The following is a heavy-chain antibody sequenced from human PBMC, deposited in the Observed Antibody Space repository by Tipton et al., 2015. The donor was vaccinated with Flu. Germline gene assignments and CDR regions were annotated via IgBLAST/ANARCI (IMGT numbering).Heavy chain of an antibody. V-gene: IGHV4-59*12. Sequence: TLSLTCTVSGGSISSYYWSWIRQPPGKELEWIGYIYYSGSTNYNPSLKSRVTISVDTSKNQFSLKLNSVTAADTAVYYCARDLTTIFGGAFDNWGPGTLVTVSS. CDR2: IYYSGST. D-gene: IGHD3-3*01. J-gene: IGHJ4*02. CDR3: ARDLTTIFGGAFDN. CDR1: GGSISSYY.